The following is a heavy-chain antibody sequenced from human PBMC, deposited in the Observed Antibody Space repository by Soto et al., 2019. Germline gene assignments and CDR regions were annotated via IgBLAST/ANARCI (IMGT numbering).Heavy chain of an antibody. V-gene: IGHV4-34*01. CDR2: INHSGST. CDR3: ARGRRRRYCTNGVCYDAFDI. J-gene: IGHJ3*02. D-gene: IGHD2-8*01. Sequence: SETLSLTCAVYGGSFSGYYWSWIRQPPGKGLEWIGEINHSGSTNYNPSLKSRVTISVDTSKNQFSLKLSSVTAADTAVYYCARGRRRRYCTNGVCYDAFDIWGQGTMVTVSS. CDR1: GGSFSGYY.